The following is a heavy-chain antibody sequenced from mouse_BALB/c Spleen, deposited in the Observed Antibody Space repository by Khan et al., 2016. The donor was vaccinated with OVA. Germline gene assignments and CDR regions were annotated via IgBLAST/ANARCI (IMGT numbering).Heavy chain of an antibody. CDR2: INPRSGYT. J-gene: IGHJ4*01. D-gene: IGHD2-14*01. CDR3: ARRTTGYTMDY. Sequence: QVQLKQSGADLARPGASVRMSCKASGYTFTSNTMHWVKQRPGQGLEWIGYINPRSGYTNYNQNFKDKATLTADKSSSTAYMQLSSLISEDSAVYYCARRTTGYTMDYWGQGTSVTVSS. CDR1: GYTFTSNT. V-gene: IGHV1-4*01.